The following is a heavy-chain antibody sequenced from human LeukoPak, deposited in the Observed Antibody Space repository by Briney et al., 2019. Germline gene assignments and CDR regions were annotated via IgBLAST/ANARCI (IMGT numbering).Heavy chain of an antibody. V-gene: IGHV4-59*01. CDR3: ARARYSSSWACDY. CDR2: IYYSGST. D-gene: IGHD6-13*01. J-gene: IGHJ4*02. Sequence: PSETLSLSCTVSGGSISSYYWSWIRQPPGKGLEWIGYIYYSGSTNYNPSLKSRVTISVDTSKNQFSLKLSSVTAADTAVYYCARARYSSSWACDYWGQGTLVTVSS. CDR1: GGSISSYY.